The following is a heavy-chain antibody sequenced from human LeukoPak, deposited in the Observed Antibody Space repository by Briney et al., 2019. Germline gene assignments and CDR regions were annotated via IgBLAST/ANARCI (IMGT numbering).Heavy chain of an antibody. CDR1: GFTFSSYS. CDR3: AKDMKYSSGWYYAFDI. V-gene: IGHV3-48*04. CDR2: ISSSSSTI. J-gene: IGHJ3*02. D-gene: IGHD6-19*01. Sequence: GGSLRLSCAASGFTFSSYSMNWVRQAPGKGLEWVSYISSSSSTIYYADSVKGRFTISRDNAKNSLYLQMNSLRAEDTALYYCAKDMKYSSGWYYAFDIWGQGTMVTVSS.